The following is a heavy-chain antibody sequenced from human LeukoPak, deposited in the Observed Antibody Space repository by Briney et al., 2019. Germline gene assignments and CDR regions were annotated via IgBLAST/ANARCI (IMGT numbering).Heavy chain of an antibody. V-gene: IGHV1-8*01. CDR1: GYTFTSYD. D-gene: IGHD2-2*01. CDR2: MNPNSGNT. J-gene: IGHJ5*02. Sequence: ASVKVSCKASGYTFTSYDTNWVRQATGQGLEWMGWMNPNSGNTGYAQKFQGRVTMTRNTSISTAYMELSSLRSEDTAVYYCARAGYCSSTSCYWNWFDPWGQGTLVTVSS. CDR3: ARAGYCSSTSCYWNWFDP.